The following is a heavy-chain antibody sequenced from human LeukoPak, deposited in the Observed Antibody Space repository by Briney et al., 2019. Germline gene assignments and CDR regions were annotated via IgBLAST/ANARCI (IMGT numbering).Heavy chain of an antibody. D-gene: IGHD6-13*01. CDR2: ISYDGSNK. J-gene: IGHJ4*02. CDR1: GFTFSSYA. V-gene: IGHV3-30-3*01. Sequence: GRSLRLSCAASGFTFSSYAMHWVRQAPGKGLEWVAVISYDGSNKYYADSVKGRFTISRDNSKNTLYLQINSLRAEDTAVYYCRQQLVDFDCWGRGTLVTVSS. CDR3: RQQLVDFDC.